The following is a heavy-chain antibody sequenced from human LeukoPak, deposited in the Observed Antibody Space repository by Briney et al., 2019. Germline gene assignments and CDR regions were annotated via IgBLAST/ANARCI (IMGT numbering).Heavy chain of an antibody. CDR1: GYTFTSYG. Sequence: ASVKVSCKASGYTFTSYGISWVRQAPGQGLEWMGWISAYNGNTNYAQKLQGRVTMTTDTSTSTAYMELRSLRSDDTAVYYCARDLGLKGAGGSRGYWGQGTLVTVSS. V-gene: IGHV1-18*01. D-gene: IGHD2-15*01. CDR3: ARDLGLKGAGGSRGY. CDR2: ISAYNGNT. J-gene: IGHJ4*02.